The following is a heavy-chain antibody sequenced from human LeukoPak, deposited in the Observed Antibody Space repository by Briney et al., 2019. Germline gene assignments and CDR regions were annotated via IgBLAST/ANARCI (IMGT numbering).Heavy chain of an antibody. V-gene: IGHV4-59*08. CDR2: IYYSGST. CDR3: ARSPPNYYYYGTDV. CDR1: GGSISSYY. J-gene: IGHJ6*02. Sequence: PSETLSLTCTVSGGSISSYYWSWIRQPPGKGLEWIGYIYYSGSTNYNPSLKSRVTISVDTSKNQFSLKLSSVTAADTAVYYCARSPPNYYYYGTDVWGQGTTVTVSS.